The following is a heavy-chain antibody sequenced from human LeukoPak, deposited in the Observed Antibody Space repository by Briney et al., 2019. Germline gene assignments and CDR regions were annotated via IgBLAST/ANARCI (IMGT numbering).Heavy chain of an antibody. J-gene: IGHJ3*02. Sequence: GGSLRLSCAASGFTFSSYEMNWVRQAPGKGLEWVSYISSSGSTKYYADSVKGRFTISRDNAKNSLYLQMNSLRAEDTAVYYCARDCSSTSCSPQNAFDIWGQGTMVTVSS. CDR2: ISSSGSTK. V-gene: IGHV3-48*03. CDR3: ARDCSSTSCSPQNAFDI. CDR1: GFTFSSYE. D-gene: IGHD2-2*01.